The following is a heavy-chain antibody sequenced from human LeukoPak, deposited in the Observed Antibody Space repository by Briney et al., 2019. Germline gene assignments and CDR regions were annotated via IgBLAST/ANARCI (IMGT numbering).Heavy chain of an antibody. J-gene: IGHJ4*02. D-gene: IGHD3-10*01. CDR3: ARRVTMVRGVMAYYFDY. V-gene: IGHV4-30-2*01. Sequence: SETLSLTCTVSGGSISSGGYYWSWFRQPPGKGLEWIGYIYHSGSTYYGPSLKSRVTISVDRSKNQFSLKLSSVTAADTAVYYCARRVTMVRGVMAYYFDYWGQGTLVTVSS. CDR1: GGSISSGGYY. CDR2: IYHSGST.